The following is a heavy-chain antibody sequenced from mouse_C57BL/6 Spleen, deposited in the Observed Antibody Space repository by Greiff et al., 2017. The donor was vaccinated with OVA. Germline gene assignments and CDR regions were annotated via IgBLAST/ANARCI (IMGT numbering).Heavy chain of an antibody. Sequence: QVQLQQPGAELVKPGASVKLSCKASGYTFTSYWMQWVKQRPGQGLEWIGEIDPSDSYTNYNQKFKGKATLTVDTSSSTAYMQLSSLTSEDSAVYYCARKGNYYGSLCFDYWGQGTTLTVSS. J-gene: IGHJ2*01. CDR2: IDPSDSYT. CDR1: GYTFTSYW. V-gene: IGHV1-50*01. CDR3: ARKGNYYGSLCFDY. D-gene: IGHD1-1*01.